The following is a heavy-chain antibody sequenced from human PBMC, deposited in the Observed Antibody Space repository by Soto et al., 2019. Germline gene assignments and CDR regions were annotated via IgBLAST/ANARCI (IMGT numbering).Heavy chain of an antibody. V-gene: IGHV4-31*03. CDR2: IYYSGST. J-gene: IGHJ4*02. CDR3: ARADIVATVAVGFDY. CDR1: GGSISSGGYY. D-gene: IGHD5-12*01. Sequence: SETLSLTCTVSGGSISSGGYYWSWIRQHPGKGLEWIGYIYYSGSTYYNPSLKSRVTISVDTSKNQFSLKLSSVTAADTAVYYCARADIVATVAVGFDYWGQGTLVTVSS.